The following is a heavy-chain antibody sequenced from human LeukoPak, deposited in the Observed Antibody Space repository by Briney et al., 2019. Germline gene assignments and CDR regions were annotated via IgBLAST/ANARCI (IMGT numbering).Heavy chain of an antibody. CDR1: GGSISGFY. D-gene: IGHD1-1*01. CDR2: IYYTGLT. J-gene: IGHJ4*02. V-gene: IGHV4-59*01. Sequence: PSETLSLTCTVSGGSISGFYWDWIRQPPGKGLEWLGYIYYTGLTNYNPSLGSRITMSVDTSKSQLSLKLGSVTAADTAVYYCGRWNEGWDHLGQGTLVTVSS. CDR3: GRWNEGWDH.